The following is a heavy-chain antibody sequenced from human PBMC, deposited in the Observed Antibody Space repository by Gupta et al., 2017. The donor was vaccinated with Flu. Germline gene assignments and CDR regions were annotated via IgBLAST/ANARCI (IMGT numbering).Heavy chain of an antibody. CDR3: ARGRSVSGSYTLYWYFDL. Sequence: QVQLQQWGAGLLKPSETLSLTCAVYGGSFSGYYWSWIRQPPGKGLEWIGEINHSGSTNYNPSLKSRVTISVDTPKNQFSLKLSSVTAADTAVYYCARGRSVSGSYTLYWYFDLWGRGTLVTVSS. D-gene: IGHD1-26*01. CDR1: GGSFSGYY. V-gene: IGHV4-34*01. J-gene: IGHJ2*01. CDR2: INHSGST.